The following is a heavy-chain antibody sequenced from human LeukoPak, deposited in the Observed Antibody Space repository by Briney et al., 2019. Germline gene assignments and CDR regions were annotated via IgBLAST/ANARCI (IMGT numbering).Heavy chain of an antibody. CDR3: ARDRGYSTFDY. J-gene: IGHJ4*02. CDR1: AFTFSNYW. V-gene: IGHV3-7*01. D-gene: IGHD4-23*01. Sequence: GGSLRLSCAASAFTFSNYWMSWVRQTPGKGLEWVANIKEDGSEINYVDSVKGRFTISRDNAKNSLYLQMNSLRVDDTAVYYCARDRGYSTFDYWGQGTLVTVSS. CDR2: IKEDGSEI.